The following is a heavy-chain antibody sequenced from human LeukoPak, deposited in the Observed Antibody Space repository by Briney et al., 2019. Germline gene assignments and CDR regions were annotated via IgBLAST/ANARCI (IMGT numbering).Heavy chain of an antibody. CDR1: GGTFSSYA. D-gene: IGHD6-6*01. CDR3: ATYSSSSDLLGGGYYYYYMDV. J-gene: IGHJ6*03. CDR2: IIPIFGTA. V-gene: IGHV1-69*13. Sequence: SVKVSCKASGGTFSSYAISWVRQAPGQGLEWMGGIIPIFGTANYAQKFQGRVTITADESTSTAYMELSSLRSEDTAVYYCATYSSSSDLLGGGYYYYYMDVWGKGTTVTVSS.